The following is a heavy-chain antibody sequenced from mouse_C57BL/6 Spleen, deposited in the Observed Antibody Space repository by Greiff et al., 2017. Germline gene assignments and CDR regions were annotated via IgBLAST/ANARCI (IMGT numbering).Heavy chain of an antibody. CDR1: GFSLTSYG. Sequence: VKVVESGPGLVQPSQSLSITCTVSGFSLTSYGVHWVRQSPGKGLEWLGVIWSGGSTDYNAAFISRLSISKENSKSQVFFKMNSLQADDTAIYYCASYYGSSYWYFDVWGTGTTVTVSS. D-gene: IGHD1-1*01. V-gene: IGHV2-2*01. CDR3: ASYYGSSYWYFDV. CDR2: IWSGGST. J-gene: IGHJ1*03.